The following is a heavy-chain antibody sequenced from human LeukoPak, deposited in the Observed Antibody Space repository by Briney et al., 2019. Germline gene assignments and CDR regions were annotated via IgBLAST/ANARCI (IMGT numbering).Heavy chain of an antibody. CDR3: ARESITGTTWGSVWFDP. D-gene: IGHD1-20*01. Sequence: SVKVSCKASGGTFSSYAISWVRQAPGQGLEWMGGIIPIFGTANYVQKFQGRVTITTDESTSTAYMELSSLRSEDTAVYYCARESITGTTWGSVWFDPWGQGTLVTASS. V-gene: IGHV1-69*05. CDR2: IIPIFGTA. CDR1: GGTFSSYA. J-gene: IGHJ5*02.